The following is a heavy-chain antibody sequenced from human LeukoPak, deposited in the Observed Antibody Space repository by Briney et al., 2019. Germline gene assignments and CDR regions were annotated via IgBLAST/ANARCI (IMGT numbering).Heavy chain of an antibody. CDR3: ARDRYSSGWRNYFDY. V-gene: IGHV3-30-3*01. CDR2: ISYDGSNK. D-gene: IGHD6-19*01. J-gene: IGHJ4*02. CDR1: GFTFSGYA. Sequence: GGSLRLSCAASGFTFSGYAMHWVRRAPGKGLEWVAVISYDGSNKYYADSVKGRFTISRDNSKNTLYLQMNSLRAEDTAVYYCARDRYSSGWRNYFDYWGQGTLVTVSS.